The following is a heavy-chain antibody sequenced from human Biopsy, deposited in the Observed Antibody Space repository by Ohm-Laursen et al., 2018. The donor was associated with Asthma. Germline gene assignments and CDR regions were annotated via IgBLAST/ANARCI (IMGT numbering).Heavy chain of an antibody. V-gene: IGHV3-7*01. Sequence: LTLTCAASGYTFGDYCMSWVRQVPGKGLEWVANIKHDGSEKNHVDSLKGRFTISRDNAKNSLYLQMNSLRAEDTAVYYCARTFHFWSPYHAEHYQLWGQGTLVTVSS. CDR3: ARTFHFWSPYHAEHYQL. CDR2: IKHDGSEK. D-gene: IGHD3-3*02. J-gene: IGHJ1*01. CDR1: GYTFGDYC.